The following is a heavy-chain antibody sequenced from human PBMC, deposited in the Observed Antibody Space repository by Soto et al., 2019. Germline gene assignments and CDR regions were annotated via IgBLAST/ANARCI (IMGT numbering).Heavy chain of an antibody. CDR1: GFTFGDYA. Sequence: PGGSLRLSCTASGFTFGDYAMSWFRQAPGKGLEWVGFIRSKAYGGTIHYAASVKGRFTISRDDSKSIAYLQMNSLKTEDTAVYYCSTNYYDSSGYDNRFDPWGQGTLVTVSS. D-gene: IGHD3-22*01. CDR3: STNYYDSSGYDNRFDP. V-gene: IGHV3-49*03. J-gene: IGHJ5*02. CDR2: IRSKAYGGTI.